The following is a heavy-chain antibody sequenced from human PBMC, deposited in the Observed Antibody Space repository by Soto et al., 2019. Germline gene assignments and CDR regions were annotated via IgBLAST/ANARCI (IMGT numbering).Heavy chain of an antibody. Sequence: GRSLRLSCAACGFTFSSYAMRWVRQAPGKGLECVSACSVSGSSTYYADSVKGRFTISRDNSNNTLYRQMNSLRAEDTAVYYCAKDLDSRRAAAGLDYWGQGT. CDR3: AKDLDSRRAAAGLDY. D-gene: IGHD6-13*01. J-gene: IGHJ4*02. CDR2: CSVSGSST. V-gene: IGHV3-23*01. CDR1: GFTFSSYA.